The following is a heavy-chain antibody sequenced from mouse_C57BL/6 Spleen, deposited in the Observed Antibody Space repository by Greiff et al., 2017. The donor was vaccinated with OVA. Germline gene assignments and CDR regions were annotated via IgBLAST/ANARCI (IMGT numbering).Heavy chain of an antibody. CDR1: GYTFTSYW. CDR3: ARQTYYYGVDY. J-gene: IGHJ2*01. V-gene: IGHV1-50*01. CDR2: IDPYDSYT. D-gene: IGHD1-1*01. Sequence: QVQLQQPGAELVKPGASVKLSCKASGYTFTSYWMQWVKQRPGQGLEWIGEIDPYDSYTNYNQKFKGKGTLTVDTSSSTAYMQLSSLTSEDSAVDDCARQTYYYGVDYWGKGTTLTVSS.